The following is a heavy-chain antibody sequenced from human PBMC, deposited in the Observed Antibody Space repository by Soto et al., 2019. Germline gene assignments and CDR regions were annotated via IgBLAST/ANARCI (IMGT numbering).Heavy chain of an antibody. Sequence: SETLSLSCAVSGGSLSSTNWRIWVRQPPGKGLEWIGEIDHSGSTNYNPSLKSRVTMSVDKPKNQFSLKLSSVTAADTAVYYCVRDSGNGWKDYWGQGTLVTVS. V-gene: IGHV4-4*02. D-gene: IGHD6-19*01. CDR2: IDHSGST. CDR3: VRDSGNGWKDY. CDR1: GGSLSSTNW. J-gene: IGHJ4*02.